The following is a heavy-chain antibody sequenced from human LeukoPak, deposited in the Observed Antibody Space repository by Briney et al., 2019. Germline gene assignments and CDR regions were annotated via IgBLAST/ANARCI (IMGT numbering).Heavy chain of an antibody. D-gene: IGHD1-1*01. CDR1: GFTFSSYA. J-gene: IGHJ4*02. CDR3: AKDPPTTGTTFDN. Sequence: PGGSLRLSRAASGFTFSSYAMSWVRQAPGKGLEWVSSIGGGGVDTYYADSVKGRFTISRDNSKNTLYLQMNSLRVEDTAVYYCAKDPPTTGTTFDNWGRGTPVTVSS. V-gene: IGHV3-23*01. CDR2: IGGGGVDT.